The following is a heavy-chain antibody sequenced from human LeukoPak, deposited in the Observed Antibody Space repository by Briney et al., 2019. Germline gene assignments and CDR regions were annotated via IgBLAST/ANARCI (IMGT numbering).Heavy chain of an antibody. V-gene: IGHV4-59*01. Sequence: SENLSLTCTVSGGSISSYYWSWIRQPPGKGLEWIGYIYYSGSTNYNPSLKSRVTISVDTSKNQFSLKLSSVTAADTAVYYCARIGYCSSTSCPLGHYYYYGMDVWGQGTTVTVSS. D-gene: IGHD2-2*01. CDR2: IYYSGST. J-gene: IGHJ6*02. CDR1: GGSISSYY. CDR3: ARIGYCSSTSCPLGHYYYYGMDV.